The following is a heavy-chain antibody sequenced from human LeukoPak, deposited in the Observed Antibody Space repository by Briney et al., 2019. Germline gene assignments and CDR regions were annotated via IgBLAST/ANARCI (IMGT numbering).Heavy chain of an antibody. CDR1: GGSFSGYY. J-gene: IGHJ5*02. CDR3: ARTGPYTMVRGVINWFDP. Sequence: SETLSLTCAVYGGSFSGYYWSWIRQPPGKGLEWIGEINHSGSTNYNPSLKSRVTTSADTSKNQFSLKLSSVTAADTAVYYCARTGPYTMVRGVINWFDPWGQGTLVTVSS. D-gene: IGHD3-10*01. V-gene: IGHV4-34*01. CDR2: INHSGST.